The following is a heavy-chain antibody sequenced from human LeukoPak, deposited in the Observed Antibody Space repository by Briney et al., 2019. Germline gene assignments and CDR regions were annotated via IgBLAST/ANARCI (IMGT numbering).Heavy chain of an antibody. V-gene: IGHV5-10-1*01. D-gene: IGHD3-22*01. CDR3: ARHDRSGFIDY. Sequence: GESLKISLKGSGYFTSYWSSWVRQMPGRGLEWVGRIDPTDSYTTYDPSIQGHVTISADKSVSTAYLQWSSLKASDTAMYYCARHDRSGFIDYWGQGTLVTVSS. J-gene: IGHJ4*02. CDR2: IDPTDSYT. CDR1: GYFTSYW.